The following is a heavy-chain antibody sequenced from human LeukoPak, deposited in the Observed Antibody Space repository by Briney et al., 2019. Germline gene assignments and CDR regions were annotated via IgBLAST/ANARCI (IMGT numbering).Heavy chain of an antibody. V-gene: IGHV3-7*01. J-gene: IGHJ5*02. Sequence: GGSLRLSCGASGSTFSWYWMSWVRQAPGKGLEWVANIKQDGSEKYYVDSVKGRFTISRDNAKNSLYLQMNSLRAEDTAVYYCARDESWGQGTLVTVSS. CDR2: IKQDGSEK. CDR1: GSTFSWYW. CDR3: ARDES.